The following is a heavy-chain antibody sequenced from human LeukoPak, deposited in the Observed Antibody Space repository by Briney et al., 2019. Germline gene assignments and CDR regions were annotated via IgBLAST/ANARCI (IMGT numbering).Heavy chain of an antibody. J-gene: IGHJ4*02. D-gene: IGHD3-22*01. Sequence: GGSLRLSCAASGFTVSSNYMSWVRQAPGKGLEWVSVIYSGGSTYYADSVKGRFTISRHNSKNTLYLQMNSLRAEDTAVYYCAKDLTYYYDSSGYYSDYWGQGTLVTVSS. V-gene: IGHV3-53*04. CDR3: AKDLTYYYDSSGYYSDY. CDR2: IYSGGST. CDR1: GFTVSSNY.